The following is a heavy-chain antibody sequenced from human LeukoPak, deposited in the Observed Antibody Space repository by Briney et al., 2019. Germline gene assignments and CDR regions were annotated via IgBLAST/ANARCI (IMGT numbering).Heavy chain of an antibody. V-gene: IGHV1-2*02. J-gene: IGHJ6*03. CDR3: ARAGLPIYYYYMDV. D-gene: IGHD5-18*01. CDR2: INPNSGGT. CDR1: GYTFTGYF. Sequence: GASVKVSCKASGYTFTGYFMHWVRQAPGQGLEWMGWINPNSGGTNYAQRFQGRVTTTRDTSISTAYMELSGLRSNDTAVYYCARAGLPIYYYYMDVWGKGTTVTVSS.